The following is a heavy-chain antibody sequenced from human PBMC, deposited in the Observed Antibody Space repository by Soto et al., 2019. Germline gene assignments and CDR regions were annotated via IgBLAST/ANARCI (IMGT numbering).Heavy chain of an antibody. J-gene: IGHJ6*02. CDR1: GGSFSGYY. CDR2: INHSGST. CDR3: ARGRYYDSSGYYNLIYYHYYGMDV. D-gene: IGHD3-22*01. Sequence: SETLSLTCAVYGGSFSGYYWCWIRQPPGKGLEWIGEINHSGSTNYNPSLKSRVTISVDTSKNQFSLKLSSVTAADTAVYYCARGRYYDSSGYYNLIYYHYYGMDVWGQGTTVTVSS. V-gene: IGHV4-34*01.